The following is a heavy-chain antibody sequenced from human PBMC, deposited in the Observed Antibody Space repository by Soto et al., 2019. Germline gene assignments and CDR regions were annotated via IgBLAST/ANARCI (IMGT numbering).Heavy chain of an antibody. D-gene: IGHD2-21*02. V-gene: IGHV1-69*13. Sequence: GASVKVSCKASGGTFSSYAISWVRQAPGQGLEWMGGIIPIFGTANYAQKFQGRVTITADESTSTAYMELSSLRSEDTAVYYCARRKSGGNSVWFDPWGQGTLVTVSS. CDR1: GGTFSSYA. CDR2: IIPIFGTA. J-gene: IGHJ5*02. CDR3: ARRKSGGNSVWFDP.